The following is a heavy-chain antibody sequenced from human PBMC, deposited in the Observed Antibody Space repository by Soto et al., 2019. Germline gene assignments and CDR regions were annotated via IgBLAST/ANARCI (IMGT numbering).Heavy chain of an antibody. CDR3: ARDKITGLFDY. V-gene: IGHV4-34*01. Sequence: PSETLSLTCAVQGWSFSGYIWTWIRQPPGKGLQWIGQINHSGSTNYNPSLKSRVTISVDTSKNQFSLKLTSVTAADTAVYYCARDKITGLFDYWGQGTLVTVSS. J-gene: IGHJ4*02. CDR1: GWSFSGYI. CDR2: INHSGST. D-gene: IGHD2-8*02.